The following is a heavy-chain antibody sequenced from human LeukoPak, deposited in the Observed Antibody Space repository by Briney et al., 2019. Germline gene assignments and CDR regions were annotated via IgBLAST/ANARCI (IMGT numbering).Heavy chain of an antibody. CDR3: ARETGITYYYDSARGGWKAKYFDY. Sequence: SETLSLTCTVSGGSISSYYWSWIRQPAGKGLEWIGRIYTSGSTNYNPSLKSRVTMSVDTSKNQFSLKLSSVTAADTAVYYCARETGITYYYDSARGGWKAKYFDYWGQGTLVTVSS. CDR1: GGSISSYY. J-gene: IGHJ4*02. D-gene: IGHD3-22*01. V-gene: IGHV4-4*07. CDR2: IYTSGST.